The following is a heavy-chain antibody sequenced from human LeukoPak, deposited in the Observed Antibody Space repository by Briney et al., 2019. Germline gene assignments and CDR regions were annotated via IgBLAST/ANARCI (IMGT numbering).Heavy chain of an antibody. Sequence: ASVKVSCKASGYTFTGYYMHWVRQAPGQGLEWMGWINPDSGGTNYAQKFQGRVTMTRDTSISTAYMELSRLTSDDTAVFYCARGHHYFVSGSYYNFWGQGTLVTVSS. V-gene: IGHV1-2*02. CDR2: INPDSGGT. CDR3: ARGHHYFVSGSYYNF. D-gene: IGHD3-10*01. CDR1: GYTFTGYY. J-gene: IGHJ4*02.